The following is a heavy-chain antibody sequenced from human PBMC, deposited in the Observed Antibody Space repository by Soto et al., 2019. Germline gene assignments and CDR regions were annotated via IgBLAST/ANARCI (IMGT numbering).Heavy chain of an antibody. CDR3: ARSSGGNFGIIIEGSNWFDP. J-gene: IGHJ5*02. D-gene: IGHD3-3*01. Sequence: QVQLVQCGAEVKRPGVSVKVSCKAPGDTFTSYYLNWVRQAPGQGLEWMGVINPHGGSTKYAQKFQGRITMTRDTSRSTVYMELSSLRSDDTAIYYCARSSGGNFGIIIEGSNWFDPWGQGTLVTVSS. CDR2: INPHGGST. CDR1: GDTFTSYY. V-gene: IGHV1-46*01.